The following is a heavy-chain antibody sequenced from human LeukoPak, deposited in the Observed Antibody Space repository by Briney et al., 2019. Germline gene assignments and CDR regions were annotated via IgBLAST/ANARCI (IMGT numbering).Heavy chain of an antibody. J-gene: IGHJ6*02. CDR1: GFTFSSYW. V-gene: IGHV3-7*01. D-gene: IGHD2-2*01. Sequence: GGSLRLSCAASGFTFSSYWMSWVRQAPGKGLEWVANIKQDGSEKYYVDSVKGRFTISRDNAKNSLYLQMNSLRAEDTAVYYCARRVVPAAIDYYYYYGMDVWGQGTTVTVSS. CDR2: IKQDGSEK. CDR3: ARRVVPAAIDYYYYYGMDV.